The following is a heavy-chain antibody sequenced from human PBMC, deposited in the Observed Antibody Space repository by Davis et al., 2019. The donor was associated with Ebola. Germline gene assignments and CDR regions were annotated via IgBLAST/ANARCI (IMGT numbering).Heavy chain of an antibody. V-gene: IGHV3-53*01. Sequence: GESLKISCSASGYTVGSDFMYWARQAPGKGLEWLSMVHSVSGIFYADSVRGRFTIYTDTSKNTLFLQMNSLRVDDTAVYYCVGGSGSYYSYGMDVWGQGTTVTVSS. CDR3: VGGSGSYYSYGMDV. CDR2: VHSVSGI. J-gene: IGHJ6*02. D-gene: IGHD3-10*01. CDR1: GYTVGSDF.